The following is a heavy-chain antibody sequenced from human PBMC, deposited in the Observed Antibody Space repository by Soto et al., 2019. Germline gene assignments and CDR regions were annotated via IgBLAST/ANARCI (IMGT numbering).Heavy chain of an antibody. CDR3: ARPLAGSARPDAFDI. CDR2: IKQDGSEK. CDR1: GFTFGSYW. V-gene: IGHV3-7*01. J-gene: IGHJ3*02. D-gene: IGHD6-6*01. Sequence: GGSLRLSCAASGFTFGSYWMSWVRQAPGKGLEWVANIKQDGSEKYYVDSVKGRFTISRDNAKNSLYLQMNSLRAEDTAVYYCARPLAGSARPDAFDIWGQGTMVTVSS.